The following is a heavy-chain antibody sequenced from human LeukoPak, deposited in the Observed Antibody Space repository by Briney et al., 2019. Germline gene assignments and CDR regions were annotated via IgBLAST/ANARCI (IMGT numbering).Heavy chain of an antibody. CDR1: GGSISSYY. V-gene: IGHV4-59*01. CDR3: ARDERSRYYYMDV. CDR2: IYYSGST. J-gene: IGHJ6*03. Sequence: PSETLSLTCTVSGGSISSYYWSWIRQPPGKGLEWIGYIYYSGSTKYNPSLKIRATISVDTSKNQFSLKLSSVTAADTAVYYCARDERSRYYYMDVWGKGTTVTVSS.